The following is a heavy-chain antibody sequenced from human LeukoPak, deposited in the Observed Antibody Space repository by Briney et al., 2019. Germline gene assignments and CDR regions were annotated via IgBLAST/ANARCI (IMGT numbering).Heavy chain of an antibody. D-gene: IGHD3/OR15-3a*01. V-gene: IGHV3-30*03. Sequence: GGTLRLSCAASGFTFSSYGMSWVRQAPGKGLEWVAVISYDGSNKYYADSVKGRFTISRDNSKNTLYLQMNSLRAEDTAVYYCARDSGFSGTQRGEYWGQGTLVTVSS. CDR3: ARDSGFSGTQRGEY. CDR2: ISYDGSNK. CDR1: GFTFSSYG. J-gene: IGHJ4*02.